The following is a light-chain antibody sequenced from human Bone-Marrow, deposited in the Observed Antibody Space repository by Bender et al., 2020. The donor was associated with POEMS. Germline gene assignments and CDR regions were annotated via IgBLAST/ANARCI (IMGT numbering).Light chain of an antibody. CDR1: SSNIGAGFA. J-gene: IGLJ3*02. CDR2: GNN. V-gene: IGLV1-50*01. Sequence: QSVLTQPPSVSGAPGQRVTISCTGSSSNIGAGFAVHWYQHLPGTAPKLLIYGNNKRPSEVPDRFSGSRSGTSASLAISGLQSEDEADYYCAVWDDSLNGWVFGGGTKLTVL. CDR3: AVWDDSLNGWV.